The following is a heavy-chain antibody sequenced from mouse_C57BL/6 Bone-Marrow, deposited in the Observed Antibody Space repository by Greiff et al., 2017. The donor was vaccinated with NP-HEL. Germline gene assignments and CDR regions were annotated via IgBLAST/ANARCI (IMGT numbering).Heavy chain of an antibody. D-gene: IGHD1-1*01. CDR1: GFTFSSYA. V-gene: IGHV5-4*01. CDR3: ARDRYYGSCYLPWYFDV. J-gene: IGHJ1*03. Sequence: EVQRVESGGGLVKPGGSLKLSCAASGFTFSSYAMSWVRQTPEKRLEWVATISDGGSYTYYPDNVKGRFTISRDNAKNNLYLQMSHLKSEDTAMYYCARDRYYGSCYLPWYFDVWGTGTTVTVSS. CDR2: ISDGGSYT.